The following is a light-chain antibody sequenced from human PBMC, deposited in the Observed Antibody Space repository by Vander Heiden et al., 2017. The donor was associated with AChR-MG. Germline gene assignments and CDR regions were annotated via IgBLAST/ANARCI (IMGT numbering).Light chain of an antibody. CDR1: SSDVGGYNY. CDR2: DVS. CDR3: SSYTSSSTEV. J-gene: IGLJ2*01. V-gene: IGLV2-14*03. Sequence: QSALTQPAPVSGSPGQSITISCTGTSSDVGGYNYVSWNQQHPGKAPKLRIYDVSNRPSGVSNRFSGSKSGNTASLTISGLQAEDEADYYCSSYTSSSTEVFGGGTKLT.